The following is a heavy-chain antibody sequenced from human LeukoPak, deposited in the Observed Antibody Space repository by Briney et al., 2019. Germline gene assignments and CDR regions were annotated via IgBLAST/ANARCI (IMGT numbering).Heavy chain of an antibody. CDR1: GFSFSRHA. D-gene: IGHD5-12*01. V-gene: IGHV3-11*01. Sequence: PGGSLRLSCTASGFSFSRHAMSWIRQAPGKGLEWVSYISSSGSTIYYADSVKGRFTISRDNAKNSLYLQMNSLRAEDTAVYYCARMSGYGPDYWGQGTLVTVSS. CDR3: ARMSGYGPDY. CDR2: ISSSGSTI. J-gene: IGHJ4*02.